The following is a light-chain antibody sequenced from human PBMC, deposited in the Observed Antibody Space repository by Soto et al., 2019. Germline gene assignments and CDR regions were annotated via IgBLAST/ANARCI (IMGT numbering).Light chain of an antibody. CDR1: QSISSY. Sequence: MYKSPSSLSAYIGDRVTITCRASQSISSYLNWYQQKPGKAPKLLIYAASSLQSGVPSRFSGSGSGTDFTLTISSLQPEDFATYYCQQSYSTPRFGPGTKVDI. CDR2: AAS. CDR3: QQSYSTPR. J-gene: IGKJ3*01. V-gene: IGKV1-39*01.